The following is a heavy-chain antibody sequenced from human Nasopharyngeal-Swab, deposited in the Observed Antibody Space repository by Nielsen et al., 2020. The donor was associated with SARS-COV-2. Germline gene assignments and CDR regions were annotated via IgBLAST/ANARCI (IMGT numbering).Heavy chain of an antibody. V-gene: IGHV4-59*08. CDR1: GGSISSYY. Sequence: GSLRLSCTVSGGSISSYYWSWIRQPPGKGLEWIGYIYYSGSTNYSPSLKSRVTISVDTSKNQLSLKVNSVTAADTAVYYCARHDQSAVAGVFEYWGQGTLVTVSS. CDR2: IYYSGST. J-gene: IGHJ4*02. D-gene: IGHD6-19*01. CDR3: ARHDQSAVAGVFEY.